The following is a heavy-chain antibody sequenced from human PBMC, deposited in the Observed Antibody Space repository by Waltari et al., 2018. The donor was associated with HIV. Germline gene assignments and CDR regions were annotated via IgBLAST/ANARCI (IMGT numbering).Heavy chain of an antibody. CDR1: GGNFMSYS. CDR3: ASARETMGVDFEF. D-gene: IGHD3-10*01. J-gene: IGHJ4*02. Sequence: QVQLVQSGAAVQKPGASVKVSCKASGGNFMSYSINWVRQAPGQGLEWVGRVIPMLDKAHYAEKMQGRVTITADKSTNTAYMELRSLRLEDTGVYFCASARETMGVDFEFWGQGTLVTFSS. V-gene: IGHV1-69*02. CDR2: VIPMLDKA.